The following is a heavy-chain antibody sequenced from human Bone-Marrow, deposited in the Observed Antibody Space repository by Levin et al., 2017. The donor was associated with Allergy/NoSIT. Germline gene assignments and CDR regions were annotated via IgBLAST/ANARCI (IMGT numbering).Heavy chain of an antibody. D-gene: IGHD7-27*01. Sequence: SGPTLVKPTQTLTLTCTFSGFSLSASGMCVSWIRQPPGKALEWLARIDWDGDEHYSISLKTRLTISKDTSKNQVVLTMTDMEPVDTGTYYCAHVPHWGSNAKPVSFDYWGQGTLVTVSS. V-gene: IGHV2-70*12. J-gene: IGHJ4*02. CDR2: IDWDGDE. CDR3: AHVPHWGSNAKPVSFDY. CDR1: GFSLSASGMC.